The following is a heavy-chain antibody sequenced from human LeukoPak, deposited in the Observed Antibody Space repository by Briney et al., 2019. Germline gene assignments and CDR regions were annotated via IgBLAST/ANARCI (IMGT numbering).Heavy chain of an antibody. CDR1: GYTFTGYY. D-gene: IGHD3-10*01. CDR2: INPNSGGT. Sequence: ASVKVSCKASGYTFTGYYMHWVRQAPGQGLEWMGWINPNSGGTNYAQKFQGRVTMTRDTSISTAYMELGRLRSDDTAVYYCARDRWFGELSYYMDVWGKGTTVTVPS. CDR3: ARDRWFGELSYYMDV. V-gene: IGHV1-2*02. J-gene: IGHJ6*03.